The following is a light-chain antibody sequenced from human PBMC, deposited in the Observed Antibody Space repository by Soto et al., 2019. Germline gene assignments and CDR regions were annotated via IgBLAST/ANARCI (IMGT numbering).Light chain of an antibody. CDR3: SSYTSSSTLV. CDR1: SSDVGGYNY. J-gene: IGLJ1*01. CDR2: EVS. Sequence: QSALTQPASVSGSPGQSSTISCTGTSSDVGGYNYVSWYQQHPGKAPKLMIYEVSNRPSGVSNRFSGSKSGNTASLTISGLQAEDEADYYCSSYTSSSTLVVGTGTKLTGL. V-gene: IGLV2-14*01.